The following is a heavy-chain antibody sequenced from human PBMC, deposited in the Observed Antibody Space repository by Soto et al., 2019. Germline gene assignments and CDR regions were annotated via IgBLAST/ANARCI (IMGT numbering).Heavy chain of an antibody. CDR1: GFTFSDYG. CDR2: ISPDGKNQ. CDR3: ARDNNWSYDY. J-gene: IGHJ4*02. Sequence: GGSLRLSCVVSGFTFSDYGMHWVRQAPGKGLEWVAVISPDGKNQYYPDSLRGRFTISRDNARNTLYLQMNSLRDEDTAVYYCARDNNWSYDYWGQGILVTVSS. V-gene: IGHV3-33*08. D-gene: IGHD1-1*01.